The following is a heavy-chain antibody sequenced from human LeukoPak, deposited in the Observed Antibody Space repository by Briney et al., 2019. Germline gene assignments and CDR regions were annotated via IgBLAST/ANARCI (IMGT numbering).Heavy chain of an antibody. CDR3: ARENNSGWKDFDY. J-gene: IGHJ4*02. Sequence: GASVKVSCKASGYTFTGYYMHWVRQAPGQGLEWMGWINPNSGGTNYAQKFQGRVTMTRDTSISIAYMELSRLRSDDTAVYYCARENNSGWKDFDYWGQGTLVTVSS. CDR2: INPNSGGT. D-gene: IGHD6-19*01. V-gene: IGHV1-2*02. CDR1: GYTFTGYY.